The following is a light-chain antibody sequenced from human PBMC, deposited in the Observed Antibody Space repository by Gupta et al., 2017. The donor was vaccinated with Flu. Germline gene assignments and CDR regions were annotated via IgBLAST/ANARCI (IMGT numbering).Light chain of an antibody. J-gene: IGLJ2*01. V-gene: IGLV1-44*01. CDR1: SSNIGSNT. Sequence: QSVQTQPPSASGTPGQRVTISCSGSSSNIGSNTVNWYQQLPGTAPKLLIYSNNKRPSGVPDRFSGSKSGTSASLAISGLQAEDEADYYCAAWDDSLNGVVFGGGTKLTVL. CDR3: AAWDDSLNGVV. CDR2: SNN.